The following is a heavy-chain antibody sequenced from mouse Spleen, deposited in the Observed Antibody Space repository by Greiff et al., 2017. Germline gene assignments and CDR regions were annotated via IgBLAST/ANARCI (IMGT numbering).Heavy chain of an antibody. D-gene: IGHD2-2*01. Sequence: VKLVESGAELVRPGASVTLSCKASGYTFTDYEMHWVKQTPVHGLEWIGAIDPETGGTAYNQKFKGKAILTADKSSSTAYMELRSLTSEDSAVYYCTRGYYGYPWFAYWGQGTLVTVSA. CDR1: GYTFTDYE. V-gene: IGHV1-15*01. J-gene: IGHJ3*01. CDR3: TRGYYGYPWFAY. CDR2: IDPETGGT.